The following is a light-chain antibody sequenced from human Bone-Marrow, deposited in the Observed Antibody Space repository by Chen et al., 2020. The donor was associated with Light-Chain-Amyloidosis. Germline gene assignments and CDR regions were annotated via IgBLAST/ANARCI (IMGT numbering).Light chain of an antibody. V-gene: IGLV3-1*01. Sequence: SYDLTQPRSVSVSPGQTASITCSGDELGDKYVSWYQQKPGQSPVLVIYQDSKRTSGIPERFSGSNSGNTATLTISETQDTDEADYYCQTWDSDTVPFGGGTKLTVL. CDR3: QTWDSDTVP. J-gene: IGLJ2*01. CDR2: QDS. CDR1: ELGDKY.